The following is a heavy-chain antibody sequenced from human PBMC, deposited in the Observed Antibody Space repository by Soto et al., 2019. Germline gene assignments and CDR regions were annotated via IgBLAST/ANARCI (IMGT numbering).Heavy chain of an antibody. V-gene: IGHV5-51*01. J-gene: IGHJ6*02. CDR2: IYPGDSDT. CDR3: ARLPLLEGLYYYYGMDV. Sequence: PGESLKISCKGSGYSFTSYWIGWVRQMPGKGLEWMGIIYPGDSDTRYSPSFQGQVTISADKSISTAYLQWSSLKASDTAMYYCARLPLLEGLYYYYGMDVWGQGTTVTVSS. D-gene: IGHD1-1*01. CDR1: GYSFTSYW.